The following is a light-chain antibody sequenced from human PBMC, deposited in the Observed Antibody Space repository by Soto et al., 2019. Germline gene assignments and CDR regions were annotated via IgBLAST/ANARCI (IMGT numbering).Light chain of an antibody. Sequence: EIVLTQSPGTLSLSPGERATLSCRASQSVSSTFLAWYQQKPGQAPGLLLFGASNRASGIPDRFAGSGSGTDFTLTISRLEPEDFAVYYCQQYKNWPRTFGQGTKVDIK. CDR2: GAS. V-gene: IGKV3-20*01. CDR1: QSVSSTF. J-gene: IGKJ1*01. CDR3: QQYKNWPRT.